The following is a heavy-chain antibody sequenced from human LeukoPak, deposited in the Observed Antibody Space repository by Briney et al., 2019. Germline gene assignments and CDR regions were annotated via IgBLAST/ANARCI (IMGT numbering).Heavy chain of an antibody. CDR2: FDPEDGET. CDR3: ATDRYDSSGYYWYYMDV. Sequence: GASVKVSCKVSRYTLTELSMHWVRQAPGKGLEWMGGFDPEDGETIYAQKFRGRVTMTEDTSTDTAYMELSSLRSEDTAVYYCATDRYDSSGYYWYYMDVWGKGTTVTVSS. CDR1: RYTLTELS. V-gene: IGHV1-24*01. J-gene: IGHJ6*03. D-gene: IGHD3-22*01.